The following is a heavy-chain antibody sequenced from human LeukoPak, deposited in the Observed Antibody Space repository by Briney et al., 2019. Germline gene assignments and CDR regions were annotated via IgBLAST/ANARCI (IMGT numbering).Heavy chain of an antibody. CDR2: IYWNDDK. J-gene: IGHJ4*02. V-gene: IGHV2-5*01. CDR3: ARVGRVGEFGSFDY. D-gene: IGHD1-26*01. CDR1: GFSLSTSGVG. Sequence: SGPTLVKPTQTLTLTCTFSGFSLSTSGVGVGWIRQPPGKALEWLALIYWNDDKRYSPSLKSRLTITKDTSKNQVVLTMTNMDPVDTATYYCARVGRVGEFGSFDYWGQGTLVTVSS.